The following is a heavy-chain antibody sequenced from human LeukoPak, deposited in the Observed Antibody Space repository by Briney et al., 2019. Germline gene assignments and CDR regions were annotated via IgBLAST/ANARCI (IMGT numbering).Heavy chain of an antibody. Sequence: GGSLRLSCVASGFTFSSYSMNWVRQAPGKGLEWVSSISSSSSYIYYADSVKGRFTISRDNAKNSLYLQMNSLRAEDTAVYYCARSLMITFGGVIVPIDYWGQGTLVTVSS. CDR3: ARSLMITFGGVIVPIDY. V-gene: IGHV3-21*01. D-gene: IGHD3-16*02. CDR1: GFTFSSYS. J-gene: IGHJ4*02. CDR2: ISSSSSYI.